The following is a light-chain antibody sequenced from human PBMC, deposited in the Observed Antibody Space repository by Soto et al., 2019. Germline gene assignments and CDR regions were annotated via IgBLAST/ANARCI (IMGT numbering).Light chain of an antibody. CDR1: NIDVGTYNL. CDR2: EGT. Sequence: QSALTQPASVSGSPGQSITISCTRTNIDVGTYNLVSWYQHHPGKAPKVMVYEGTKRPSGVSNRFSGSKSGNTASLTISGLQAEDEADYFCCSYAGSSTLLFGGGTQLTVL. J-gene: IGLJ3*02. CDR3: CSYAGSSTLL. V-gene: IGLV2-23*01.